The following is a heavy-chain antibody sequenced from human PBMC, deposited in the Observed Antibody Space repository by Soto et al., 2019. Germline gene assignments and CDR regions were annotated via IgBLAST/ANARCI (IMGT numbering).Heavy chain of an antibody. V-gene: IGHV3-11*01. J-gene: IGHJ5*02. CDR1: GFTFSDYY. Sequence: GGSLRLSCAASGFTFSDYYMSWIRQAPGKGLEWVSYISSSGSTIYYADSVKGRFTISRDNAKNSLYLQMNSLRAEDTAVYYCARRSEAATYNWFDPWGQGTLVTVSS. D-gene: IGHD2-15*01. CDR3: ARRSEAATYNWFDP. CDR2: ISSSGSTI.